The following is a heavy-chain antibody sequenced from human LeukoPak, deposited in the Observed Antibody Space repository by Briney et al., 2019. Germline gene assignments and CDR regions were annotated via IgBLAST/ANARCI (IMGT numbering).Heavy chain of an antibody. V-gene: IGHV4-31*03. CDR2: IYSSGDT. D-gene: IGHD3-22*01. CDR3: GRVRKSDTAIDY. J-gene: IGHJ4*02. Sequence: SETLSLTCTVSDGSITSGTYYWTWIRHHPGKGLEWIGYIYSSGDTQYNPSLRSRVTMSVDTSKSQFSLKLSSVTAADTAVYYCGRVRKSDTAIDYWGQGTLVTVSS. CDR1: DGSITSGTYY.